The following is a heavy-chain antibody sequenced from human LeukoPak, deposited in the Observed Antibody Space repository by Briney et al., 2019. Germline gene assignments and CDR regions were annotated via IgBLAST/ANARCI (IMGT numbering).Heavy chain of an antibody. CDR2: IGGSGSGGST. CDR3: AKKTVASAAASCDY. J-gene: IGHJ4*02. V-gene: IGHV3-23*01. Sequence: GGSLRLSCTVSGFTVSSDSMSWVRQAPGKGLEWVSTIGGSGSGGSTYYADSVKGRFTISRDNSKNTLYLQMNTLSADDTAVYYCAKKTVASAAASCDYWGQGTLVTVSS. D-gene: IGHD2-2*01. CDR1: GFTVSSDS.